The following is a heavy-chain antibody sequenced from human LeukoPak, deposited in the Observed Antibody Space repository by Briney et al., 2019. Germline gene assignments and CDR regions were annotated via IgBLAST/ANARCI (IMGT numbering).Heavy chain of an antibody. D-gene: IGHD3-16*02. J-gene: IGHJ3*02. CDR3: ARLSPFDAFDI. CDR2: IYYSGST. Sequence: SETLSLTCTVSGGSISSYYWSWLRQPPGKGLEWIGYIYYSGSTDYNPSLKSRVTISVDTSKNQFSLKLSSVTAADTALYYSARLSPFDAFDIWGQGTMVTVSS. V-gene: IGHV4-59*01. CDR1: GGSISSYY.